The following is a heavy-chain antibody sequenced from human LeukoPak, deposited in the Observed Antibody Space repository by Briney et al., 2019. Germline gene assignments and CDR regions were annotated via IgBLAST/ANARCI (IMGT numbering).Heavy chain of an antibody. J-gene: IGHJ4*02. CDR3: ARARLLWFGEFLDY. CDR1: GYTFTSYG. Sequence: ASVKVSCKASGYTFTSYGISWVRQAPGQGLEWMGWISAHNGNTNYAQKLQGRVTMTTDTSTSTAYMELRSLRSDDTAVYYCARARLLWFGEFLDYWGQGTLVTVSS. CDR2: ISAHNGNT. D-gene: IGHD3-10*01. V-gene: IGHV1-18*04.